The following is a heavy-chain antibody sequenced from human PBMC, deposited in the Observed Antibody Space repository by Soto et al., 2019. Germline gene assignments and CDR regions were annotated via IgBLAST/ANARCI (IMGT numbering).Heavy chain of an antibody. Sequence: PSETLSLTCTVSGDSITSGVHYWSWIRQLPGKGLEWIGYIFYSGPTYYNPSLKSRVTISVDRSKNQFSLKLSSVTAADTAVYYCARTPDIWGQGTMVTVSS. J-gene: IGHJ3*02. V-gene: IGHV4-30-4*08. CDR2: IFYSGPT. CDR3: ARTPDI. CDR1: GDSITSGVHY.